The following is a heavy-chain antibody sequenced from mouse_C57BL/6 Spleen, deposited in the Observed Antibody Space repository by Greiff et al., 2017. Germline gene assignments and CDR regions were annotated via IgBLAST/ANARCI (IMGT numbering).Heavy chain of an antibody. J-gene: IGHJ4*01. CDR2: ISSGSSTI. CDR3: AMTDYGSSSDYYAIAY. V-gene: IGHV5-17*01. Sequence: EVKLVESGGGLVKPGGSLKLSCAASGFTFSDYGMPWVRQAPEKGLEWVAYISSGSSTIYYADTVTGRFTISRDNAQNTLFLQLTSLRSDDTAMYYCAMTDYGSSSDYYAIAYWGQGPSVTLSS. D-gene: IGHD1-1*01. CDR1: GFTFSDYG.